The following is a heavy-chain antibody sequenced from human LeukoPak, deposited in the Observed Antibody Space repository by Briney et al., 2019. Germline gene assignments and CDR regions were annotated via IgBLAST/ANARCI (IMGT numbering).Heavy chain of an antibody. D-gene: IGHD1-14*01. Sequence: GGFLRLSCAASGFTFSTYAMSWVRQAPGKGLEWVSGVSGSGGSTYYADSVKGRFTISRDNSKNTLYLQMNSLRAEDTAVYYCAKDVTNRPRWFDPWGQGTLVTVSS. CDR2: VSGSGGST. J-gene: IGHJ5*02. CDR3: AKDVTNRPRWFDP. V-gene: IGHV3-23*01. CDR1: GFTFSTYA.